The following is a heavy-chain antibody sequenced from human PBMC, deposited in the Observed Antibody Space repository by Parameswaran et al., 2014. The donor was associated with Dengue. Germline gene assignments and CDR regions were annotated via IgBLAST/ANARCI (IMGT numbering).Heavy chain of an antibody. Sequence: RQPPGKGLEWVGRIKSKDDGATTDYAAPVKGRFTISRDDSKNTLYLQMKSLKTEDTAVYYCTTGRYCASTTCYPQAESWFDPWGLGTLVTVSS. CDR3: TTGRYCASTTCYPQAESWFDP. V-gene: IGHV3-15*01. D-gene: IGHD2-2*01. J-gene: IGHJ5*02. CDR2: IKSKDDGATT.